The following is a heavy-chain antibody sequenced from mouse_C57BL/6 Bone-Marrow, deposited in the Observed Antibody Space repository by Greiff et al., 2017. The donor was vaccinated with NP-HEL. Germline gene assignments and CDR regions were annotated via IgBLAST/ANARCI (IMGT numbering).Heavy chain of an antibody. V-gene: IGHV1-81*01. J-gene: IGHJ3*01. CDR1: GYTFTSYG. CDR3: ARSRGWLLTFAY. D-gene: IGHD2-3*01. CDR2: IYPRSGNT. Sequence: QVQLQQSGAELARPGASVKLSCKASGYTFTSYGISWVKQRTGQGLEWIGEIYPRSGNTYYNEKFKGKATLTADKSSSTAYMELRSLTSEDSAVYFCARSRGWLLTFAYWGQGTLVTVSA.